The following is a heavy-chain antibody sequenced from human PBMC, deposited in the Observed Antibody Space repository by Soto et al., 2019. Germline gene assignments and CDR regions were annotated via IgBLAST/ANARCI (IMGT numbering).Heavy chain of an antibody. V-gene: IGHV3-7*02. Sequence: GGSLRLSCEVSGFSLSCCWMSWVRQAPGKGLEWVANIKEDGTQTFYVDSVKGRFTISRDNAKNSLYLQMNGLRVEDTAVYYCARGRGYCGGTNCYLDYWGQGALVTVSS. D-gene: IGHD2-21*01. CDR2: IKEDGTQT. CDR1: GFSLSCCW. J-gene: IGHJ4*02. CDR3: ARGRGYCGGTNCYLDY.